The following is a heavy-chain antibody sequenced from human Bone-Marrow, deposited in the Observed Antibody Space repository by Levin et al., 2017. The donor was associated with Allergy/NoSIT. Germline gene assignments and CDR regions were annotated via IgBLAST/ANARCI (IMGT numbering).Heavy chain of an antibody. Sequence: ESLKISCKASGYTFTSYVMHWVRQAPGQGLEWMGLIDTSGGSTTYARKFQGRITITRDTSTNTVYMELSSLRSEDTAVYYCARDREHNYGTHTVNWFDPWGQGTLVTVSS. V-gene: IGHV1-46*01. CDR2: IDTSGGST. CDR3: ARDREHNYGTHTVNWFDP. J-gene: IGHJ5*02. CDR1: GYTFTSYV. D-gene: IGHD1/OR15-1a*01.